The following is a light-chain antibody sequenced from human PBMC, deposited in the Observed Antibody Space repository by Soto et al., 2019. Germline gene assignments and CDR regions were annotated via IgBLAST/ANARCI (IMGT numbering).Light chain of an antibody. V-gene: IGKV1-5*03. CDR1: QTISTW. CDR2: KAS. CDR3: QQYDTYPYT. J-gene: IGKJ2*01. Sequence: DIQMTQSSSTVSASVGDRVTITCRASQTISTWLAWYQQQPGKAPKLLLYKASSLESGVPSRFSGSGSGTEFTLTISSLQPDDFATYYCQQYDTYPYTFGQGTKLEIK.